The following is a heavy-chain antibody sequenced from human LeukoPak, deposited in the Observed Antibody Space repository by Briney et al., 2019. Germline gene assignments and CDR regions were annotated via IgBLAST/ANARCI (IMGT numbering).Heavy chain of an antibody. D-gene: IGHD2-2*01. CDR3: ARHAIVVVPAAIVNWFDP. CDR1: GGSFSGYY. J-gene: IGHJ5*02. V-gene: IGHV4-34*01. Sequence: SATLSLTCAVYGGSFSGYYWSWIRQPPGKGLEWIGEINHSGSTNYNPSLKSRVTISVDTSKNQFSLKLSSVTAADTAVYYCARHAIVVVPAAIVNWFDPWGQGTLVTVSS. CDR2: INHSGST.